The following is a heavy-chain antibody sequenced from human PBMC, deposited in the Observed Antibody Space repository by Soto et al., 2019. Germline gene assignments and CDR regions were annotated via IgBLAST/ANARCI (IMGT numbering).Heavy chain of an antibody. Sequence: GSLRLSCAASGFTFSSYAMHWVRQAPGKGLEWVAVISYDGSNKYYADSVKGRFTISRDNSKNTLYLQMNSLRAEDTAVYYCARDFPPGMTNIVVVPAAPYYWGQGTLVTVSS. J-gene: IGHJ4*02. D-gene: IGHD2-2*01. CDR2: ISYDGSNK. V-gene: IGHV3-30-3*01. CDR1: GFTFSSYA. CDR3: ARDFPPGMTNIVVVPAAPYY.